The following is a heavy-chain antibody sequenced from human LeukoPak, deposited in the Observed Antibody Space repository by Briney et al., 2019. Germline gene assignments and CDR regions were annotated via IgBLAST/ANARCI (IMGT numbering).Heavy chain of an antibody. V-gene: IGHV1-69*04. J-gene: IGHJ4*02. D-gene: IGHD5-18*01. Sequence: SVKVSCEASGGTFSIYGISWVRQAPGQGLEWMGRIIPILGVANYAQRFRGRVTITADRSTSTAYMELSSLRSEDTAVYYCARLRDTGYSYGPLYFDYWGQGTLVTVSS. CDR1: GGTFSIYG. CDR2: IIPILGVA. CDR3: ARLRDTGYSYGPLYFDY.